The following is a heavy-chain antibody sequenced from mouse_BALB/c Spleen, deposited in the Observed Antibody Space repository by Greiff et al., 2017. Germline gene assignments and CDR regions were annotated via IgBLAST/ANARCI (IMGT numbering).Heavy chain of an antibody. CDR1: GFTFSSYA. Sequence: EVQLVESGGGLVKPGGSLKLSCAASGFTFSSYAMSWVRQTPEKRLEWVATISSGGSYTYYPDSVKGRFTISRDNAKNTLYLQMSSLRSEDTAMYYCARQRGNWGQGTTLTVSS. V-gene: IGHV5-9-3*01. J-gene: IGHJ2*01. CDR3: ARQRGN. CDR2: ISSGGSYT.